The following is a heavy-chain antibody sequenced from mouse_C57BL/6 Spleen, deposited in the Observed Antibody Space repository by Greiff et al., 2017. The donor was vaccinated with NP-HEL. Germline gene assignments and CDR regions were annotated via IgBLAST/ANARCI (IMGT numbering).Heavy chain of an antibody. J-gene: IGHJ3*01. CDR3: ARRGDYDRFAY. V-gene: IGHV1-54*01. D-gene: IGHD2-4*01. Sequence: VQLQQSGAELVRPGTSVKVSCKASGYAFTNYLIEWVKQRPGQGLEWIGVINPGSGGTNYNEKFKGKATLTADKSSSTAYMQLSSLTSEDSAVYCCARRGDYDRFAYWGQGTLVTVSA. CDR2: INPGSGGT. CDR1: GYAFTNYL.